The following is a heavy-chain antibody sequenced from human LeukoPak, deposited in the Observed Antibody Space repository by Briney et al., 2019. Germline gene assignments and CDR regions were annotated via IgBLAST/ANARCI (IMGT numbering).Heavy chain of an antibody. D-gene: IGHD3-22*01. V-gene: IGHV3-23*01. Sequence: GGSLRLSCAVSGFTFSSYAINWVRQAPGKGLEWVSSISGSSGSTFYADSVKGRFTTSRDNSKNTLYLQMNSLRAEDTAVYYCAKDQVVITTTGSWFDPWGQGTLVTVSS. CDR2: ISGSSGST. CDR3: AKDQVVITTTGSWFDP. CDR1: GFTFSSYA. J-gene: IGHJ5*02.